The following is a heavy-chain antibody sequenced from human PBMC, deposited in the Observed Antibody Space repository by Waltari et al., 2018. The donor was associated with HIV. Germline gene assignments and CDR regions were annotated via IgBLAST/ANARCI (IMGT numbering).Heavy chain of an antibody. V-gene: IGHV3-33*01. D-gene: IGHD3-22*01. Sequence: QVQVVESGGRVIQPGRSLRLSCAASAFTLSNFAMPWVRKAPGKGLEWVAVIWYDGDNKYYADSVKGRFTISRDNSKNTLYLQMNSLRVEDTAVYYCARGGYYYDISGYYHYWGQGTLVTVSS. CDR1: AFTLSNFA. CDR2: IWYDGDNK. CDR3: ARGGYYYDISGYYHY. J-gene: IGHJ4*02.